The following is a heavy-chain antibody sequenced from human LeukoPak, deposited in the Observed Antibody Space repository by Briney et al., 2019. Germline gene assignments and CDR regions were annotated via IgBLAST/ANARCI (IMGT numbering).Heavy chain of an antibody. J-gene: IGHJ4*02. D-gene: IGHD6-13*01. CDR2: IVGSGGTT. V-gene: IGHV3-23*01. CDR1: GFTFSTYG. Sequence: GGSLRLSCAASGFTFSTYGMDWVRQAPGKGLEWVSGIVGSGGTTYYADSVKGRFTISRDNSKNALYLQMNSLRAEDTAVYYCARDPPSSSSFDLWGQGTLVTVSS. CDR3: ARDPPSSSSFDL.